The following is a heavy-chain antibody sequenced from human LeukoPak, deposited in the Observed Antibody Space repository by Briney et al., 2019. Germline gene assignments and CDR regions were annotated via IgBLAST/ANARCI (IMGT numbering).Heavy chain of an antibody. CDR1: GYTFTSYG. CDR3: ARDEPSSGLVFDP. J-gene: IGHJ5*02. Sequence: ASVTVSCTASGYTFTSYGISWVRQAPGQGLEWMGWISAYNGNTNYARKLQGRVTMTTDTSTSTAYMELRSLRSDDTAVYYCARDEPSSGLVFDPWGQGTLVTVSS. D-gene: IGHD6-25*01. V-gene: IGHV1-18*01. CDR2: ISAYNGNT.